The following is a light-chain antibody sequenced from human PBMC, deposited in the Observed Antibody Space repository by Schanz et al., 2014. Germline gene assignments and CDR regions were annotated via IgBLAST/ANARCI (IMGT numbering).Light chain of an antibody. CDR3: QQYSSYSGFT. CDR2: DAS. V-gene: IGKV1-5*01. J-gene: IGKJ3*01. CDR1: QSISSW. Sequence: DIQMTQSPSTLSASVGDRVTITCRASQSISSWLAWYQQKPGKAPKLLIYDASSLESGVPSRFSGSGSGTDFTLTISSLQPDDYATYYCQQYSSYSGFTFGPGTKVDFK.